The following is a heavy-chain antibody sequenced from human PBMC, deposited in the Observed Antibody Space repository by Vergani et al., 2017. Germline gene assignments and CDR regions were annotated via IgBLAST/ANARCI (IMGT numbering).Heavy chain of an antibody. D-gene: IGHD3-22*01. J-gene: IGHJ4*02. CDR3: AKAYDSSGYYYVYYFDY. V-gene: IGHV3-23*04. CDR2: ISGSGGST. CDR1: GFTFSSYS. Sequence: EVQLVESGGGLVKPGGSLRLSCAASGFTFSSYSMNWVRQAPGKGLEWVSAISGSGGSTYYADSVKGRFTISRDNSKNTLYLQMNSLRAEDTAVYYCAKAYDSSGYYYVYYFDYWGQGTLVTVSS.